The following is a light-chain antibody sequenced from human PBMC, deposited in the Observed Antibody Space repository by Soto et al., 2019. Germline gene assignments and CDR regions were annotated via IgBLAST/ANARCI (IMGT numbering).Light chain of an antibody. J-gene: IGLJ3*02. V-gene: IGLV2-23*02. Sequence: QSALTQPASVSGSPGQSITISCTGTSSDVGSHNFVSWYQQRPGKAPKLMIFEVRKRPSGVSSRFSASKSGNTASLTISGVQAEDEADYYCCSYAGTTTWVFGGGTKLTVL. CDR3: CSYAGTTTWV. CDR2: EVR. CDR1: SSDVGSHNF.